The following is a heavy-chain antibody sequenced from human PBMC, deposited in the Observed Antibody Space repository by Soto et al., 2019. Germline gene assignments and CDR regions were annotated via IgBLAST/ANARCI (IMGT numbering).Heavy chain of an antibody. Sequence: PGGSLRLSCAASGFTVSSNYMSWVRQAPGKGLEWVSVIYSGGSTYYADSVKGRFTISRHNSKNMLYLQMNSLRAEDTAVYYCARTGMVRGVISGEFDYWGQGTLVTVSS. J-gene: IGHJ4*02. V-gene: IGHV3-53*04. CDR1: GFTVSSNY. D-gene: IGHD3-10*01. CDR3: ARTGMVRGVISGEFDY. CDR2: IYSGGST.